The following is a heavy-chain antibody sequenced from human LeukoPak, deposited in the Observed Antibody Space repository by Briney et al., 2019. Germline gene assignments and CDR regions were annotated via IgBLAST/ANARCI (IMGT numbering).Heavy chain of an antibody. Sequence: SETLSLTCTVSGGSISSYYWSWIRQPPGKGLEGIGYIYYSGSTNYNPSLKSRVTISVETSKNKCSLNLRSVTAEDTAGYYCAGXLGXNPPSSNWFDPWGQGTLVTVSS. D-gene: IGHD3-16*01. J-gene: IGHJ5*02. CDR1: GGSISSYY. CDR3: AGXLGXNPPSSNWFDP. V-gene: IGHV4-59*12. CDR2: IYYSGST.